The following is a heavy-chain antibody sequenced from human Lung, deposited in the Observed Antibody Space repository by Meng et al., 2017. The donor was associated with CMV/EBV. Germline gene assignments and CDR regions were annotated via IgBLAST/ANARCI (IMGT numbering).Heavy chain of an antibody. J-gene: IGHJ6*02. CDR1: EFTLSPYA. D-gene: IGHD2-15*01. CDR3: ARAGDIVEVSDPLRQNYYYYGMDL. Sequence: GESLKISCTASEFTLSPYALHWVRQAPGKGLEWVALTSFDGRTKYNTDSVKGRFTISRDSSKNTVYLHINSLRGEDTAVYYCARAGDIVEVSDPLRQNYYYYGMDLWGQGTTVTVSS. V-gene: IGHV3-30*04. CDR2: TSFDGRTK.